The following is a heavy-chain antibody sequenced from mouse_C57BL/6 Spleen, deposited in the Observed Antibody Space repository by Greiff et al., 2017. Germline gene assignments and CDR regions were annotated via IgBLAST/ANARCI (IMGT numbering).Heavy chain of an antibody. J-gene: IGHJ2*01. CDR3: TRDGGCDCFDD. V-gene: IGHV5-9-1*02. CDR1: GFTFSSYA. Sequence: EVKVVESGEGLVKPGGSLKLSCAASGFTFSSYAMSWVRQTPEKRLEWVAYISSGGDYIYYAALVTGRFTISTDTARNTLYLQMCSLKSEDTAMYYCTRDGGCDCFDDWGKGTTLTVSS. CDR2: ISSGGDYI. D-gene: IGHD2-3*01.